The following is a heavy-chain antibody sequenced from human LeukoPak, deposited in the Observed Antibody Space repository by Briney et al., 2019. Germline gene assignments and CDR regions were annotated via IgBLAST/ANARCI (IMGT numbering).Heavy chain of an antibody. Sequence: WVRQAPGKGLEWIGSIYYSGSTYYNPSLKSRVTISVDTSKNQFSLKLSSVTAADTAVYYCARGFIAAPFDYWGQGTLVTVSS. V-gene: IGHV4-39*07. CDR3: ARGFIAAPFDY. D-gene: IGHD6-13*01. CDR2: IYYSGST. J-gene: IGHJ4*02.